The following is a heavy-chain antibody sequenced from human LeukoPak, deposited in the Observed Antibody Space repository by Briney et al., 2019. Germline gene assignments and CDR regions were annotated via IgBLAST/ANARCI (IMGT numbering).Heavy chain of an antibody. Sequence: ASVKVSCKASGYTFNTDYSHWVRQAPGQGLEWMGTMNPSGGTTSYAQKLQGKITMTRDTSTSTVYMELSSLRSEDTALYYCARGEYGSGSSQPFGYWGQGTLVTVSS. CDR3: ARGEYGSGSSQPFGY. CDR1: GYTFNTDY. V-gene: IGHV1-46*02. D-gene: IGHD3-10*01. J-gene: IGHJ4*02. CDR2: MNPSGGTT.